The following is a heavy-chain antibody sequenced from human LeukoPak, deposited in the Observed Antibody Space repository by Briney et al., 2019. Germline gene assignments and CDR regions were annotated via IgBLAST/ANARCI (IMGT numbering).Heavy chain of an antibody. V-gene: IGHV1-69*13. CDR1: GGTFSSYA. J-gene: IGHJ3*02. Sequence: SVKVSCKASGGTFSSYAISWVRQAPGQGLEWMGGIIPIFGTANYAQKFQGRATITADESTSTAYMELSSLRSEDTAVYYCARDYGDYGSAFDIWGQGTMVTVSS. CDR2: IIPIFGTA. D-gene: IGHD4-17*01. CDR3: ARDYGDYGSAFDI.